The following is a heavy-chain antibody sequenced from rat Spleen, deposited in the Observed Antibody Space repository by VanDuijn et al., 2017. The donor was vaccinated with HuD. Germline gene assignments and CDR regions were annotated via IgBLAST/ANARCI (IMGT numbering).Heavy chain of an antibody. Sequence: EVQLVETGGGLVQPGRSLKLSCVVSGFTFSSYWMYWIRQAPGKGLEWVSSINTDGSNTFYRDSVKGRFTISRDNAKSTLYLQMDSLRSEDTATYYCTRGGNYDLDYWGRGVMVTVSS. J-gene: IGHJ2*01. D-gene: IGHD1-10*01. CDR3: TRGGNYDLDY. CDR1: GFTFSSYW. V-gene: IGHV5-58*01. CDR2: INTDGSNT.